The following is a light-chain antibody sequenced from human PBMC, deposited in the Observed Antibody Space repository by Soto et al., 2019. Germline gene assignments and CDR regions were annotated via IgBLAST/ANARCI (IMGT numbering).Light chain of an antibody. J-gene: IGKJ4*01. V-gene: IGKV3-20*01. Sequence: EIVLTQSPCTLSLSPGERATLSCRASQSVSSSYLAWYQQKPGQAPRLLIYGASIRATGIPDRFSGSGSGTDFTLTISRLEPEDFAVYYCQQYSSSPPTFGGGTKLEIK. CDR1: QSVSSSY. CDR3: QQYSSSPPT. CDR2: GAS.